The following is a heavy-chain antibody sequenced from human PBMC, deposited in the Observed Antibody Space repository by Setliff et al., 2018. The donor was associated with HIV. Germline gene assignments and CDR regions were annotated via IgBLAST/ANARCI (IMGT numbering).Heavy chain of an antibody. Sequence: PGGSLRLSCAASGFTVSRFYMSWVRQAPGKGLEWVSVIKSKSEGGTAEYAAPVKDRFTISRDDSKNTLYLQLNSLEVEDTAVYYCAKDAFPVSNTWYGGIDCWGQGTLVTVSS. D-gene: IGHD6-13*01. CDR2: IKSKSEGGTA. V-gene: IGHV3-15*01. J-gene: IGHJ4*02. CDR3: AKDAFPVSNTWYGGIDC. CDR1: GFTVSRFY.